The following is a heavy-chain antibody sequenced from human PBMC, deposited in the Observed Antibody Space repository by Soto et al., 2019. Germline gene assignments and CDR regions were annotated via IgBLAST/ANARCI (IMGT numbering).Heavy chain of an antibody. J-gene: IGHJ6*02. CDR3: ARVDTAMDPGGTYYYYYGMDV. Sequence: PGGSLRLSCAASGFTFSDYYMSWIRQAPGKGLEWVSYISSSSSYTNYADSVKGRFTISRDNAKNSLYLQMNSLRAEDTAVYYCARVDTAMDPGGTYYYYYGMDVWDQGTTVTVSS. CDR1: GFTFSDYY. D-gene: IGHD5-18*01. CDR2: ISSSSSYT. V-gene: IGHV3-11*06.